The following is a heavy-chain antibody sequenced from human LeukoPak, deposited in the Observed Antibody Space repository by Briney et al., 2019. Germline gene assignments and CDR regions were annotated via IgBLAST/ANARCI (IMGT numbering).Heavy chain of an antibody. CDR2: IYYSGST. V-gene: IGHV4-31*03. CDR3: ARGARDGYPYTRFDY. D-gene: IGHD5-24*01. CDR1: GGSISSGGYY. J-gene: IGHJ4*02. Sequence: KASETLSLTCTVSGGSISSGGYYWSWIRQHPGKGLEWIGYIYYSGSTYYNPSLKSRVTVSVDTSKNQFSLKLSSVTAADTAVYYCARGARDGYPYTRFDYWGQGTLVTVSS.